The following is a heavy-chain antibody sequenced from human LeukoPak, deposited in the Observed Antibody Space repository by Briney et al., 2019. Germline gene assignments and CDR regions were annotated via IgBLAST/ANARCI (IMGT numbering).Heavy chain of an antibody. J-gene: IGHJ4*02. Sequence: GGSLRLSCAASGFTFSSYGMHWVRRAPGKGLEWVAVISYDGSNKYYADSVKGRFTISRDNSKNTLYLQMNSRRAEDTAVYYCAKDHEEVARYFDYWGQGTLVTVSS. CDR2: ISYDGSNK. D-gene: IGHD2-15*01. CDR1: GFTFSSYG. V-gene: IGHV3-30*18. CDR3: AKDHEEVARYFDY.